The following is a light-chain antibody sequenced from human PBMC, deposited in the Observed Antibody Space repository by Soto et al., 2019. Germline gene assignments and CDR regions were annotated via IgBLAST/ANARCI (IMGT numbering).Light chain of an antibody. CDR3: QQYGSAPYT. CDR2: AAY. J-gene: IGKJ4*01. Sequence: EVVLTQSPGTLSLSPGERATLSCRASQTVTTSQLTWFQQKPGQAPSLLIYAAYFRAAGLPDRFSVSGSGTDFPLTISRLVPEDVAVYYCQQYGSAPYTFGGGTKVDIK. CDR1: QTVTTSQ. V-gene: IGKV3-20*01.